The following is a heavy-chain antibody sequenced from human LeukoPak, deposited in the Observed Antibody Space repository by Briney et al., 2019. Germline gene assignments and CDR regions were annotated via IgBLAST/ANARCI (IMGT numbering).Heavy chain of an antibody. CDR2: IKQDGSEQ. CDR3: ARDRWYDGSGYIAAFDY. Sequence: GGSLRLSCAASGFTFSSYAMHWVRQAPGKGLEWVANIKQDGSEQYYVDSVKGRFTISRDNAKNSLFLQMNSLRGEDTAVYYCARDRWYDGSGYIAAFDYWGQGTLVTVS. CDR1: GFTFSSYA. V-gene: IGHV3-7*05. D-gene: IGHD3-22*01. J-gene: IGHJ4*02.